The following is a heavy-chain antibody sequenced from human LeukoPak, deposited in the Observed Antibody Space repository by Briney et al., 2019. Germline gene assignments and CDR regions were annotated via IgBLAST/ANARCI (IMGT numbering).Heavy chain of an antibody. CDR1: RDSVSSKSVS. V-gene: IGHV6-1*01. CDR2: TRYRPTRNT. CDR3: VRDFNWAFDY. J-gene: IGHJ4*02. Sequence: SQTLSLPCAISRDSVSSKSVSWNWVRQSPSRGLEYLGRTRYRPTRNTFYSLSVQGRITINADTYRNQVSLRLNSVTPEDTALYYCVRDFNWAFDYWGQGTLVTVSS. D-gene: IGHD7-27*01.